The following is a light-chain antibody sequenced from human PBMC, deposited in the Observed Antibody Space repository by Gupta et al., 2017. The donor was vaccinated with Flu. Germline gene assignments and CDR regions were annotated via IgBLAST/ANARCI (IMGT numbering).Light chain of an antibody. CDR3: SSYTSSTTFYV. CDR1: SSDVGRSDS. Sequence: QSALTQPASVSGSPGQSITISCTGTSSDVGRSDSVSWYRQDPGKAPKLVIYDVSSRPSVVSSRFSGSKSGNTASLTISGLQAEDETDYYCSSYTSSTTFYVFGSGTKVTVL. CDR2: DVS. V-gene: IGLV2-14*01. J-gene: IGLJ1*01.